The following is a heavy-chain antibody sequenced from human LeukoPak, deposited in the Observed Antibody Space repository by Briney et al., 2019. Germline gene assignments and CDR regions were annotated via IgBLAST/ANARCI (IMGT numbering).Heavy chain of an antibody. CDR2: INHSGST. Sequence: SETLSLTCAVYGGSFSGYYWGWIRQPPGKGLEWIGEINHSGSTNYNPSLKSRVTISVDTSKNQFSLKLSSVTAADTAVYYCARVTYGGILDYWGQGTLVTVSS. J-gene: IGHJ4*02. CDR3: ARVTYGGILDY. V-gene: IGHV4-34*01. CDR1: GGSFSGYY. D-gene: IGHD3-16*01.